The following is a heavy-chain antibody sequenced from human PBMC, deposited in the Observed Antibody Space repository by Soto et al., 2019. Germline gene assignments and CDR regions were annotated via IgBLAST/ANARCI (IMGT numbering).Heavy chain of an antibody. D-gene: IGHD3-16*01. Sequence: QVQLQESGPGLVKPSETLSRTCAVSGASIRSYHWSWIRQPAGKGLDWIGRMQHTGNTNYNPSLKSRVTMSVDTSKNQISLKMTSVTASDTAVYFCAKDVSSRRWFDPWGQGILVIVSS. CDR2: MQHTGNT. CDR1: GASIRSYH. V-gene: IGHV4-4*07. J-gene: IGHJ5*02. CDR3: AKDVSSRRWFDP.